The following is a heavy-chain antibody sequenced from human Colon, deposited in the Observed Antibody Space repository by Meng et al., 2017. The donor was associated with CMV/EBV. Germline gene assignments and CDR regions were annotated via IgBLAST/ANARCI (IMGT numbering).Heavy chain of an antibody. CDR2: ISAYTGDT. D-gene: IGHD1-26*01. J-gene: IGHJ1*01. CDR3: VRESQSGSYIYLQH. Sequence: QVQPVQSGVEVKKPGASVKVSCKASGYTFTIYGISWVRQAPGQGLEWMGWISAYTGDTYYAQKFQGRVTMTTDTSTSTAYMELRSLRSDDTAVYYCVRESQSGSYIYLQHWGQGTLVTVSS. V-gene: IGHV1-18*01. CDR1: GYTFTIYG.